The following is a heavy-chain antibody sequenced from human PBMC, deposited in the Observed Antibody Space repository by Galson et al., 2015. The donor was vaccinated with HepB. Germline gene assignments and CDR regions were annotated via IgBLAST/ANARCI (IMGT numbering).Heavy chain of an antibody. Sequence: SLRLSCAASGFTFSDYYMSWIRQAPGKGLEWVSYISSSSSYTNYADSVKGRFTISRDNAKNSLYLQMNSLRAEDTAVYYCARLYGPRQYSYGYLDYWGQGTLVTVSS. D-gene: IGHD5-18*01. CDR2: ISSSSSYT. J-gene: IGHJ4*02. CDR1: GFTFSDYY. V-gene: IGHV3-11*06. CDR3: ARLYGPRQYSYGYLDY.